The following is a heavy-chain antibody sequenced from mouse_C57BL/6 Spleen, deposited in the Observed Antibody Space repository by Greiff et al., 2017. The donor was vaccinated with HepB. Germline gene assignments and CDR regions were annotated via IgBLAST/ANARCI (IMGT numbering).Heavy chain of an antibody. J-gene: IGHJ1*03. V-gene: IGHV1-80*01. CDR2: IYPGDGDT. D-gene: IGHD2-2*01. Sequence: QVQLQQSGAELVKPGASVKISCKASGYAFSSYWMNWVKQRPGKGLEWIGQIYPGDGDTNYNGKFKGKATLTADKSSSTAYMQLSSLTSEDSAVYFCARGGGYDVWYFDVWGTGTTVTVSS. CDR3: ARGGGYDVWYFDV. CDR1: GYAFSSYW.